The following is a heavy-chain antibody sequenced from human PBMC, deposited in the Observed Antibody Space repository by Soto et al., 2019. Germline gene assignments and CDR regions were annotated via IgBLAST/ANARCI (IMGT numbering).Heavy chain of an antibody. CDR1: GYTLTELS. CDR3: ATVGDDSSGYYPDC. V-gene: IGHV1-24*01. D-gene: IGHD3-22*01. J-gene: IGHJ4*02. Sequence: QVQLVQSGAEVKKPGASVKVSCKVSGYTLTELSMHWVRQAPGKGLEWMGGFDPEDGETIYAQKVQGRVTXXEXRXIDTAYMELSSLRSEDTAVYYCATVGDDSSGYYPDCWGQGTLVTVSS. CDR2: FDPEDGET.